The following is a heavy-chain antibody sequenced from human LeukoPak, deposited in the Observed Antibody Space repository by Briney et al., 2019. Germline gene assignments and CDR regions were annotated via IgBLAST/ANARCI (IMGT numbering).Heavy chain of an antibody. CDR3: ATRGAAAGKSFDY. CDR2: ISWNSGSI. CDR1: GFTSDDYA. J-gene: IGHJ4*02. D-gene: IGHD6-13*01. V-gene: IGHV3-9*02. Sequence: SLRLSCAASGFTSDDYAMHWVRQAPGKGLEWVSGISWNSGSIGYADSVKGRFTISRDNAKNSLYLQMNSLRAEDTALYYCATRGAAAGKSFDYWGQGTLVTVSS.